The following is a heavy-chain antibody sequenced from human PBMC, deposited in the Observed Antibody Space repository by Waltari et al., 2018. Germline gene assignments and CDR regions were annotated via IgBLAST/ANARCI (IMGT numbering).Heavy chain of an antibody. CDR3: ATDWGPYSGSYFYYYDY. D-gene: IGHD1-26*01. V-gene: IGHV3-15*01. CDR1: GFTFSNAW. Sequence: VQLVESGGGLVKPGGSLRLSWEACGFTFSNAWLKWVRAAPGEGGGWVGRIKSKIDGETTDYAAPVKDRFIISREDSKNTLYLKMNSLTTEDTAVYYCATDWGPYSGSYFYYYDYWGQGNPVTVSS. J-gene: IGHJ4*02. CDR2: IKSKIDGETT.